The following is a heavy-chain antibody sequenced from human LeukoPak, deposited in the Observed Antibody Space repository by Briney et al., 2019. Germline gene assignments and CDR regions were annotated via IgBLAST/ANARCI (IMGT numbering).Heavy chain of an antibody. CDR2: IFYTGT. V-gene: IGHV4-39*01. Sequence: ASETLSLTCTVSGGSISYTNYYWGWIRQPPGKGLEWIGTIFYTGTYYNPSLKSRATISVDTSKDQFSLTLSSVTAADTAVYYCARLYSGSYYFDYWGQGILVTVSS. CDR3: ARLYSGSYYFDY. J-gene: IGHJ4*02. CDR1: GGSISYTNYY. D-gene: IGHD1-26*01.